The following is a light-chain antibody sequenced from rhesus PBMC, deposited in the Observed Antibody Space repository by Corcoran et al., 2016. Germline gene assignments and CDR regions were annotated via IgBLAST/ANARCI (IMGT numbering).Light chain of an antibody. CDR1: RSDIGNSNY. CDR2: GVR. Sequence: QSAPTQPPSVSGSPGQSVTISCTGTRSDIGNSNYVSWYQHHPGKAPKLMIYGVRHRPSGVSDRFSGSESGNTASLTISGLRAEDEAVYYCCSHPPSSTFIFGAGTRLTVL. J-gene: IGLJ1*01. V-gene: IGLV2S7*01. CDR3: CSHPPSSTFI.